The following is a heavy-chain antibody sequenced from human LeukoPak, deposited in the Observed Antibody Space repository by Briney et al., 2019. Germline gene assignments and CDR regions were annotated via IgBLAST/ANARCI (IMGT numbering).Heavy chain of an antibody. D-gene: IGHD6-6*01. CDR1: GYSISSGYY. Sequence: PSETLSLTCAVSGYSISSGYYWGWLRQPPGKGLEWIGSIYHSGSTYYNPSLKSRVTISVDTSKNQFSLKLSSVTAADTAVYYCARRPSARPFDYWGQGTLVTVSS. CDR2: IYHSGST. V-gene: IGHV4-38-2*01. CDR3: ARRPSARPFDY. J-gene: IGHJ4*02.